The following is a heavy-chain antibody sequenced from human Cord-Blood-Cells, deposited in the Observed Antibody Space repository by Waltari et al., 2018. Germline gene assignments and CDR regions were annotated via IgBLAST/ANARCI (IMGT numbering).Heavy chain of an antibody. V-gene: IGHV1-2*02. CDR1: GYTFTGYY. D-gene: IGHD3-3*01. CDR3: ARYGDVRFLFYFDY. CDR2: INPNSGGT. J-gene: IGHJ4*02. Sequence: QVQLVQSGAEVKKPGASVKVSCKASGYTFTGYYMHWVRQGPGQGLEWMGWINPNSGGTNYAQKLQGRVTMTRDTSISTAYMELSRLRSDDTAVYYCARYGDVRFLFYFDYWGQGTLVTVSS.